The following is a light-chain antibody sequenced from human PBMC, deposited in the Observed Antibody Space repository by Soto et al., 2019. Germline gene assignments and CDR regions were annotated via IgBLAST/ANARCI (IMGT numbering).Light chain of an antibody. CDR2: KAS. V-gene: IGKV1-5*03. CDR1: QSISTY. J-gene: IGKJ1*01. Sequence: DIPMTQSPSTLSASLGDRVAITCRASQSISTYLAWYQQKPGTAPKLLIYKASSLESGFPSRFSGSGSGAEFTLTISSLQPDDFATYCCQQYNSYGTFGQGTKVDI. CDR3: QQYNSYGT.